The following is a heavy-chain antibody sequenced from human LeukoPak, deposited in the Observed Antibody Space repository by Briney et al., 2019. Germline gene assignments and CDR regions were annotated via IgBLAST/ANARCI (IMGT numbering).Heavy chain of an antibody. CDR2: IHKDGSEK. V-gene: IGHV3-7*01. CDR1: GLTFSSYS. CDR3: AGDCDYYESNTYYDAFDI. J-gene: IGHJ3*02. Sequence: TGGSLRLSCAVSGLTFSSYSMSWVRQAPGKGLEWVANIHKDGSEKNYVDSVKGRFTISRDIAKNSLYLQMDRLRAEDTAVYYCAGDCDYYESNTYYDAFDIWGQGTKVTVSS. D-gene: IGHD3-22*01.